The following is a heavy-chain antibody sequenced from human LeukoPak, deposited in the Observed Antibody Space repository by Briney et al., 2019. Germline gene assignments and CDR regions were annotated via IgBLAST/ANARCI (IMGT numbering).Heavy chain of an antibody. D-gene: IGHD2-2*01. CDR1: GFSFGSYA. Sequence: GGSLRLSCATSGFSFGSYAMSWVRQAPGKGLEWVSSISSSSSYIYYADSVKGRFTISRDNAKNSLYLQMNSLRAEDTAVYYCARDRRVGCSSTSCHFDYWGQGTLVTVSS. V-gene: IGHV3-21*01. CDR2: ISSSSSYI. J-gene: IGHJ4*02. CDR3: ARDRRVGCSSTSCHFDY.